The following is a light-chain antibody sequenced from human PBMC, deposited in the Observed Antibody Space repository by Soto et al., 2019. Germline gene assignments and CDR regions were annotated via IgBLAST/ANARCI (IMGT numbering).Light chain of an antibody. J-gene: IGKJ4*01. CDR1: QDISSY. Sequence: DIQLTQSPSFLSASVGDRVTITCRASQDISSYLAWYQQKPGKAPKLLIYGAFTLQSGVPPRFNGSRSGTEFTLTISSLQSEDFATYYCQQLNSYPQTFGGGTKVEIK. CDR3: QQLNSYPQT. CDR2: GAF. V-gene: IGKV1-9*01.